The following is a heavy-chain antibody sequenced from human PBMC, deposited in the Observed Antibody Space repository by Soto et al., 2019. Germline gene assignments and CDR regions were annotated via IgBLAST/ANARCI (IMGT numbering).Heavy chain of an antibody. CDR3: ARVLKVVAVAGTSFDY. CDR2: ISAYNGNT. J-gene: IGHJ4*02. CDR1: GYTFTSYG. Sequence: GASVKVSFKASGYTFTSYGISWVRQAPGQGLEWMGWISAYNGNTNYAQKLQGRVTMTTDTSTSTAYMELRSLRSDDTAVYYCARVLKVVAVAGTSFDYWGQGTLVTVSS. V-gene: IGHV1-18*01. D-gene: IGHD6-19*01.